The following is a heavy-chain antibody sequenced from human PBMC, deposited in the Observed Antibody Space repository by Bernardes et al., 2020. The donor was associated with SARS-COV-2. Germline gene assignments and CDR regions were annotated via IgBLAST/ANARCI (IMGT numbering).Heavy chain of an antibody. Sequence: GGSLRLSCTASGFTFSKYAMSWLRQVPGKGLEWVSAISGLSGNAGRTYYPDALKGRFTISRDNSRDTLYLEVDSLRAEDTATYYCAKDRSPYGGSCGCDAFDVWGQGTMVTVSS. V-gene: IGHV3-23*01. D-gene: IGHD2-15*01. CDR1: GFTFSKYA. CDR2: ISGLSGNAGRT. J-gene: IGHJ3*01. CDR3: AKDRSPYGGSCGCDAFDV.